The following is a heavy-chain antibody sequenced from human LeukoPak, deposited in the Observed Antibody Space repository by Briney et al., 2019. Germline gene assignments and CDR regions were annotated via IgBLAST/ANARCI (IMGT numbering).Heavy chain of an antibody. CDR2: IYYSDSGSA. CDR3: ARAHQGSSRHHYYFYYMDV. D-gene: IGHD6-13*01. J-gene: IGHJ6*03. CDR1: GGSISSYY. Sequence: PSETLSLTCTVSGGSISSYYWSWIRQPPGRGLGWIGYIYYSDSGSATYNPSLKSRVTISVDTSKNQLSLQLNSVSAADTAVYFCARAHQGSSRHHYYFYYMDVWGKGTTVTVSS. V-gene: IGHV4-59*01.